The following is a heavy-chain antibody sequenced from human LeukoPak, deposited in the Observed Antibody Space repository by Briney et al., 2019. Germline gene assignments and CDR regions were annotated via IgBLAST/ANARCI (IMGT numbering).Heavy chain of an antibody. Sequence: QPGGSLRLSCAASGFTFSSYGMHWVRQAPGKGLEWVAVIWYDGSNKYYADSVKGRFTISRDNSKNTLYLQMNSLRAEDTAVYYCARDENSSGWHPLDYWGQGTLVTVSS. D-gene: IGHD6-19*01. V-gene: IGHV3-33*01. CDR2: IWYDGSNK. J-gene: IGHJ4*02. CDR1: GFTFSSYG. CDR3: ARDENSSGWHPLDY.